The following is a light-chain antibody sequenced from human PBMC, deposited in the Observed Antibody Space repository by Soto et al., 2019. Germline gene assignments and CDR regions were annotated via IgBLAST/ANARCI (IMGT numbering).Light chain of an antibody. J-gene: IGKJ4*01. Sequence: IVLTQSPGTLSLSPGERATLSCRSSQSVRSSYLAWYQQKPGQAPRLXIYGASSRATGIPDRFSGSGSGTDFTLTISRLEPEDFAVYYCQQRSNWPLTFGGGTKVDIK. V-gene: IGKV3D-20*02. CDR1: QSVRSSY. CDR2: GAS. CDR3: QQRSNWPLT.